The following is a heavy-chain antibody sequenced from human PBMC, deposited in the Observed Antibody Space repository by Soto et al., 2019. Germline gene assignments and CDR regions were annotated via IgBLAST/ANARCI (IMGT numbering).Heavy chain of an antibody. D-gene: IGHD3-3*01. CDR3: ARERRRITIFGVVIPRVAPAY. Sequence: GGSLRLSCAASGFTFGSYWMSWVRQAPGKGLEWVANIKQDGSEKYYVDSVKGRFTISRDNAKNSLYLQMNSLRAEDTAVYYCARERRRITIFGVVIPRVAPAYWGQGTLVTVSS. V-gene: IGHV3-7*01. CDR2: IKQDGSEK. J-gene: IGHJ4*02. CDR1: GFTFGSYW.